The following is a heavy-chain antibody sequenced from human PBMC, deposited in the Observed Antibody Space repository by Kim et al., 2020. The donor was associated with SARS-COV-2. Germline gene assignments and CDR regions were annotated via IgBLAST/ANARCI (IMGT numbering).Heavy chain of an antibody. D-gene: IGHD3-10*01. Sequence: ASVKVSCKASGYTITNYGINWVRQAPGQGLEWMGWISGYNGYTNYAQKLQGRVTMTIDTSTTTAYMELGSLRSDDTAVYYCARGSVVRGVVGLISPYYYYVMDVWGQGTTVTVSS. CDR3: ARGSVVRGVVGLISPYYYYVMDV. J-gene: IGHJ6*02. CDR1: GYTITNYG. V-gene: IGHV1-18*01. CDR2: ISGYNGYT.